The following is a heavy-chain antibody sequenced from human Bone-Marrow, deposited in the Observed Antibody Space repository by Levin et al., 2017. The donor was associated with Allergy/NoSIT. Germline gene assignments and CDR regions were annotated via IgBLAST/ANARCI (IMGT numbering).Heavy chain of an antibody. D-gene: IGHD3-10*01. CDR2: ISYDEGNL. Sequence: GGSLRLSCAASGFIFSSYTMHWIRQAPGKGLEWLALISYDEGNLHYTGSVKGRFTISRDNCKSTLSLQMNSLTPEDTAVYFCAREGKDYYGLGDYSQYGMAVWGQGTTVTVSS. CDR1: GFIFSSYT. V-gene: IGHV3-30*04. CDR3: AREGKDYYGLGDYSQYGMAV. J-gene: IGHJ6*02.